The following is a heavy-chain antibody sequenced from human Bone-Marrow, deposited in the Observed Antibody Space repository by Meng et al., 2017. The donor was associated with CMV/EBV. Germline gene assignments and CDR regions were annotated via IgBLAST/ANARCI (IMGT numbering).Heavy chain of an antibody. V-gene: IGHV3-23*03. Sequence: GESLKISCAASGFTFSSYAMNWVRQAPGKGLEWVSLIYNGGSSAYYADSVRGRFTISRDNAKNSLYLQMNSLRAEDTAVYYCATDSGSYDGNFYYGMDVWGQGTTVTVSS. CDR1: GFTFSSYA. CDR2: IYNGGSSA. J-gene: IGHJ6*02. D-gene: IGHD1-26*01. CDR3: ATDSGSYDGNFYYGMDV.